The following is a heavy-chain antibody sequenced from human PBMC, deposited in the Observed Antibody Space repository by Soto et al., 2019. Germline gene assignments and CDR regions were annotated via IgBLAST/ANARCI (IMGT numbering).Heavy chain of an antibody. J-gene: IGHJ5*02. V-gene: IGHV3-74*01. D-gene: IGHD3-16*01. CDR3: ARDLGS. Sequence: GGYLRLSCAASGVTFSTYWMHWVRQAPGKGLVWVSRINGDGSSTAYADSVKGRFTISRDNAKKTLFLQMNSLRADDTAMYFCARDLGSWGQGTPVTVSS. CDR2: INGDGSST. CDR1: GVTFSTYW.